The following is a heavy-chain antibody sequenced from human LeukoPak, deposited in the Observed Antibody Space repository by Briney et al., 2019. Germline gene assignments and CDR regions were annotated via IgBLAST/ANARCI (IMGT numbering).Heavy chain of an antibody. CDR2: INPSGGST. CDR1: GYTFTSYY. J-gene: IGHJ3*02. Sequence: GASVKVSCKASGYTFTSYYMHWVRQAPGQGLEWMGIINPSGGSTSYAQKFQGRVTMTRDMSTSTVYMELSSLRSEDTAVYYCARDDAAGSLSGAFDIWGQGTMVTVSS. D-gene: IGHD6-13*01. CDR3: ARDDAAGSLSGAFDI. V-gene: IGHV1-46*01.